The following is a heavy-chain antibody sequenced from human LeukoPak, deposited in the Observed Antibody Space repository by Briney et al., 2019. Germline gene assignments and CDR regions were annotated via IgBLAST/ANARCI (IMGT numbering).Heavy chain of an antibody. V-gene: IGHV1-69*13. J-gene: IGHJ4*02. CDR2: IILMFGTT. Sequence: PMASVKVSCKASGGTFRSAAMSWVRQAPGQGLEWVGHIILMFGTTTYAQNFQGGVTISADESTTTVYMELTRLTSDDTAIYYCTRDEYKGSATFNYWGQGTQVIVSS. CDR1: GGTFRSAA. CDR3: TRDEYKGSATFNY. D-gene: IGHD1-1*01.